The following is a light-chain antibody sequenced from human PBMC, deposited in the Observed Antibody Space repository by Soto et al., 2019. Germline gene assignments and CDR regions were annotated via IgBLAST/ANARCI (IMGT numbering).Light chain of an antibody. CDR1: SSDVGGSNY. Sequence: QSALTQPRSVSGSPGQSVTISCTGTSSDVGGSNYVSWYQQHPGKAPKLMIYDVSKRPSGVPDRFSGSKSGNTASLTISGLQAEDEADYYRCSYAGSYTLVFGGGTKLTVL. J-gene: IGLJ2*01. CDR2: DVS. V-gene: IGLV2-11*01. CDR3: CSYAGSYTLV.